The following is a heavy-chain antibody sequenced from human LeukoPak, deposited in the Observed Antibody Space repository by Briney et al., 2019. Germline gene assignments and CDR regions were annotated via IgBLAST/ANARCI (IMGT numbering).Heavy chain of an antibody. V-gene: IGHV4-34*01. CDR1: GGSFSGYY. J-gene: IGHJ5*02. D-gene: IGHD6-13*01. CDR3: ARGNRYSSGWYRWFDP. Sequence: SETLSLTCAVYGGSFSGYYWSWIRQPPGKGLEWIGEINHSGSTNYNPSLKSQVTISVDTSKNQFSLKLSSVTAADTAVYYCARGNRYSSGWYRWFDPWGQGTLVTVSS. CDR2: INHSGST.